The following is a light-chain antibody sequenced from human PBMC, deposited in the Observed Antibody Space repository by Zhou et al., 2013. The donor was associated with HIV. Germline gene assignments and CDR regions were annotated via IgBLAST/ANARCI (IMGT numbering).Light chain of an antibody. V-gene: IGKV1-5*03. CDR1: QSISSW. CDR3: QQYYSFPF. CDR2: KAS. Sequence: DIQMTQSPSTLSASVGDRVTITCRASQSISSWLAWYQQKPGKAPKLLIYKASSLESGVPSRFSGSGSGTEFTLTISCLQSEDFATYYCQQYYSFPFFGQGTRLEIK. J-gene: IGKJ5*01.